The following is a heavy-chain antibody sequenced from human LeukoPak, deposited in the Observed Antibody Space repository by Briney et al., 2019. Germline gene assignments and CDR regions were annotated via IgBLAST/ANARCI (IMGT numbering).Heavy chain of an antibody. J-gene: IGHJ5*01. CDR3: ARDRGGFDS. CDR1: GDHVSSHTAA. V-gene: IGHV6-1*01. Sequence: SQTLSLTCNISGDHVSSHTAAWNWIRQSPSTGLEWLGRTYYRSTWSTDYAVSVQSRITINTDTYRNHFSLQLNSVTPEDTAVYYCARDRGGFDSWGQGTLVTVSS. D-gene: IGHD3-10*01. CDR2: TYYRSTWST.